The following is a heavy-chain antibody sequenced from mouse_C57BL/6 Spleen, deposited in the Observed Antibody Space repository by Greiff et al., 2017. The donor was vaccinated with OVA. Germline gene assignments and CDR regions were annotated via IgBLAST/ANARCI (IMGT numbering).Heavy chain of an antibody. CDR2: ISSGGSYT. Sequence: EVQLVESGGDLVKPGGSLKLSCAASGFTFSSYGMSWVRQTPDKRLEWVATISSGGSYTYYPDSVKGRFTISRDNAKNTLYLQMSSLKSEDTAMYYCARPLMKDYAMDYWGQGTSVTVSS. J-gene: IGHJ4*01. CDR3: ARPLMKDYAMDY. CDR1: GFTFSSYG. V-gene: IGHV5-6*01.